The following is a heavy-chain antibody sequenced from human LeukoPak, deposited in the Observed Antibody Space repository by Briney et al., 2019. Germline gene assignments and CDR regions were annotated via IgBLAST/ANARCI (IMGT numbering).Heavy chain of an antibody. CDR3: AKDLLVVVVAATHDFDY. CDR2: ISSSSSSI. J-gene: IGHJ4*02. V-gene: IGHV3-48*01. D-gene: IGHD2-15*01. CDR1: GFTFSSYS. Sequence: PGGSLRLSCAASGFTFSSYSMNWVRQAPGKGLEWLSYISSSSSSIYYADSVKGRFTISRDNAKNTLYLQMNSLRAEDTAVYYCAKDLLVVVVAATHDFDYWGQGTLVTVSS.